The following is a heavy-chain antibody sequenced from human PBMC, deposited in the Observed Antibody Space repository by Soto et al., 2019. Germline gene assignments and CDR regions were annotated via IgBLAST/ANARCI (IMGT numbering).Heavy chain of an antibody. V-gene: IGHV4-4*02. Sequence: KPSETLSLTCAVSGGSISSSNWWSWVRQPPGKGLEWIGEIYHSGSTNYNPSLRSRVTISVDKSKNQFSLQLSSVTAADTAVYYCARAQEGNCSSTSCHVIDGMAVWGQGNTVTVSS. CDR1: GGSISSSNW. J-gene: IGHJ6*01. CDR2: IYHSGST. D-gene: IGHD2-2*01. CDR3: ARAQEGNCSSTSCHVIDGMAV.